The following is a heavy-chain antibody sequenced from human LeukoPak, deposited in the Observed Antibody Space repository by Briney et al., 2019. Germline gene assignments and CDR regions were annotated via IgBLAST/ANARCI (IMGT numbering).Heavy chain of an antibody. V-gene: IGHV4-59*01. CDR1: GGSISSYY. J-gene: IGHJ4*02. Sequence: PSETLSLTCTVSGGSISSYYWSWIRQPPGKGLEWIGYIYYSGSTNYNPSLKSRVTISVDTSKNQFSLKLSSVTAADTAVYYCARWDSSGYYGLDYWGQGTLVTVSS. D-gene: IGHD3-22*01. CDR2: IYYSGST. CDR3: ARWDSSGYYGLDY.